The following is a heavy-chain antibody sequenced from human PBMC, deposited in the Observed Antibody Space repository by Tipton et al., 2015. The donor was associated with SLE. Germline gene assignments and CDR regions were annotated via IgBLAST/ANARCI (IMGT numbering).Heavy chain of an antibody. CDR1: GLNFGDYA. V-gene: IGHV3-49*04. CDR2: IRSKSNGGTA. J-gene: IGHJ4*02. CDR3: ISEES. Sequence: SLRLSCTASGLNFGDYALSWVRHAPGKGLEWVGFIRSKSNGGTAEYAASAKDRFTISRDDSKSVAYLQMDSLRSEDTGVYYCISEESWGQGTQVTVSA.